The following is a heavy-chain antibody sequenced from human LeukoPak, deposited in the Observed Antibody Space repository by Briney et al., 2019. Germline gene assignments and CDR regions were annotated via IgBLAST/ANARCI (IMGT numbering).Heavy chain of an antibody. CDR1: GGSISSSSYY. V-gene: IGHV4-39*01. D-gene: IGHD3-10*01. J-gene: IGHJ3*02. CDR3: ARQAMVRGVGAFDS. Sequence: SETLSLTCTVSGGSISSSSYYWGWIRQPPGKGLEWIGSIYYSGSTYYNPSLKSRVTISVDTSKNQFSLKLSSVTAADTAVYYCARQAMVRGVGAFDSCGQGTMVTVSS. CDR2: IYYSGST.